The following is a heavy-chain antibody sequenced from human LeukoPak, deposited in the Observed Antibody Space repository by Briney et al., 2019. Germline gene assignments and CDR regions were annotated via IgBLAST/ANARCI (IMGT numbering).Heavy chain of an antibody. CDR3: ARLHPDIVVVPAAIRGDY. CDR1: GFTFSDYY. J-gene: IGHJ4*02. D-gene: IGHD2-2*01. Sequence: GGSLRLSCAASGFTFSDYYMSWIRQAPGKGLEWVSYISSSGSTIYYADSVKGRSTISRDNAKNSLYLQMNSLRAEDTAVYYCARLHPDIVVVPAAIRGDYWGQGTLVTVSS. V-gene: IGHV3-11*04. CDR2: ISSSGSTI.